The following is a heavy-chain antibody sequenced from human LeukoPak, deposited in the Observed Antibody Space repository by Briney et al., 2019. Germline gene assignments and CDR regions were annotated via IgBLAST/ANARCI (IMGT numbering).Heavy chain of an antibody. J-gene: IGHJ4*02. V-gene: IGHV4-34*01. Sequence: PSETLSLTCAVYGGSFSGYYWSWIRQPPGKGLEWIGEINHSGSTNYNPSLKSRVTISVDTSKNQFSLKLSSVTAADTAVYYCARGGMGTSLFDYWGQGTLVTVSS. CDR3: ARGGMGTSLFDY. CDR2: INHSGST. CDR1: GGSFSGYY. D-gene: IGHD2-2*01.